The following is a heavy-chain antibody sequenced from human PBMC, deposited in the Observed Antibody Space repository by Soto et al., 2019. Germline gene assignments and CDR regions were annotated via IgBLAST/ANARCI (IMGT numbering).Heavy chain of an antibody. Sequence: GGSLRLSCAASGFTFSNAWINWVRQAPGKGLEWVGRIKSKTDGGTPDYAAPVKGRFAISRDDSKNKVYLQMNSLKTEDTGINYCITVYYSAIIVVRFDYWGRGPLVT. J-gene: IGHJ2*01. CDR1: GFTFSNAW. V-gene: IGHV3-15*07. CDR2: IKSKTDGGTP. D-gene: IGHD3-22*01. CDR3: ITVYYSAIIVVRFDY.